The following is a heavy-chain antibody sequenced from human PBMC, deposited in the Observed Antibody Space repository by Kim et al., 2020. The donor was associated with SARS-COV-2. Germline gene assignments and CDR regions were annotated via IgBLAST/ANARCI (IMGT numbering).Heavy chain of an antibody. D-gene: IGHD6-19*01. CDR3: ARDVGRKQWLVEGGWFDP. J-gene: IGHJ5*02. Sequence: ASVKVSCKASGYTFTSYAMNWVRQAPGQGLEWMGWINTNTGNPTYAQGFTGRFVFSLDTSVSTAYLQISSLKAEDTAVYYCARDVGRKQWLVEGGWFDPWGQGTLVTVSS. V-gene: IGHV7-4-1*02. CDR1: GYTFTSYA. CDR2: INTNTGNP.